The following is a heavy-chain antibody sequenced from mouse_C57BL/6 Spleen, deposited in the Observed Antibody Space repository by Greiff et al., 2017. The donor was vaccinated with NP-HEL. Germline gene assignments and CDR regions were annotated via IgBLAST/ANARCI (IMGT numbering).Heavy chain of an antibody. CDR2: IDPSDSYT. V-gene: IGHV1-50*01. D-gene: IGHD2-2*01. Sequence: QVQLQQPGAELVKPGASVKLSCKASGYTFTSYWMQWVKQRPGQGLEWIGEIDPSDSYTNYNQKFKGKATLTVDTSSSTAYMQISSLTSEDSAVYYCARENYGYGRDAMDYWGQGTSVTVSS. J-gene: IGHJ4*01. CDR1: GYTFTSYW. CDR3: ARENYGYGRDAMDY.